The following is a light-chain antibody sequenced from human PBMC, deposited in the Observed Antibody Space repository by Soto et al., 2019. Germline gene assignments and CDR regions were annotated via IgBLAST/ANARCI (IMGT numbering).Light chain of an antibody. V-gene: IGKV1-5*03. CDR3: QQYNSFPPA. J-gene: IGKJ1*01. Sequence: DIQMTQSPSTLSASVGDRVTITCRASQSVNTWLAWYQQKPGKAPKLLIYKASNLEGGVPLRFSGSGSGTEFTPTIGSLQPDDFATYDCQQYNSFPPAFGQGTKVE. CDR2: KAS. CDR1: QSVNTW.